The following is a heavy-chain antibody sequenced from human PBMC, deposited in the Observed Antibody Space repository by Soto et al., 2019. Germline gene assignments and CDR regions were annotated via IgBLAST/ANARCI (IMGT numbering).Heavy chain of an antibody. Sequence: EVQLVESGGGLVQPGGSLRLSCAASGFTFSSYSMNWVRQAPGKGLEWVSYISSTSNTIYYVDSVEGRFTISRDNAKNSLYLPMNRLRDEDTAVYYCARPRYCSGGSCYSDYWGQGTLVTGSS. J-gene: IGHJ4*02. CDR1: GFTFSSYS. V-gene: IGHV3-48*02. CDR2: ISSTSNTI. D-gene: IGHD2-15*01. CDR3: ARPRYCSGGSCYSDY.